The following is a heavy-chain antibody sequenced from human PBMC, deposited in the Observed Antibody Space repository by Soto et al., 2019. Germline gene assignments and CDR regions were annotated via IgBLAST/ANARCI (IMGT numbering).Heavy chain of an antibody. CDR3: ARSEYCSGGSCYLTYDY. Sequence: QLQLQESGPGLVKPSETLSLTCTVSGGSISSSSYYWGWIRQPPGKGLEWIGSIYYSGSTYYNPSLKSRVTISVDTSKNQFSLKLSSVTAADTAVYYCARSEYCSGGSCYLTYDYWGQGTLVTVSS. CDR1: GGSISSSSYY. V-gene: IGHV4-39*01. J-gene: IGHJ4*02. CDR2: IYYSGST. D-gene: IGHD2-15*01.